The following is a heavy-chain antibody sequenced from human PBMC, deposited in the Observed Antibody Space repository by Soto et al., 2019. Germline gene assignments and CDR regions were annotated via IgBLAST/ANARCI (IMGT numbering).Heavy chain of an antibody. J-gene: IGHJ4*02. CDR2: TSPIIGTT. D-gene: IGHD5-18*01. CDR1: GDTLSTHG. Sequence: QVQLVQSGAEVKKPGSSVKVSCKASGDTLSTHGISWVRQAPGQGLEWMGGTSPIIGTTDYAEKFQGRVTITADESTTTSYMELSSLRPDDTDVYYCAAGDSSDTGDHWGQGTLVTVSS. V-gene: IGHV1-69*01. CDR3: AAGDSSDTGDH.